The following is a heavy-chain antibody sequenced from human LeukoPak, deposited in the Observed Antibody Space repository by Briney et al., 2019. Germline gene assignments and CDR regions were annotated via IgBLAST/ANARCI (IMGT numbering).Heavy chain of an antibody. J-gene: IGHJ2*01. Sequence: ASVKVSCKASGYTFTIYYMHWVRQAPGQGLEWMGIINPSGGSTSYAQKFQGRVTITRDTSTSTVYMELSSLRSEDTAVYYCARDCGGDCRPYWYFDLWGRGTLVTVSS. CDR2: INPSGGST. D-gene: IGHD2-21*02. V-gene: IGHV1-46*01. CDR1: GYTFTIYY. CDR3: ARDCGGDCRPYWYFDL.